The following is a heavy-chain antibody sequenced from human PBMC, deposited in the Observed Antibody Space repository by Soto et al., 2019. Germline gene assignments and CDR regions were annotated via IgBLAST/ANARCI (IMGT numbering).Heavy chain of an antibody. D-gene: IGHD1-7*01. Sequence: GGSLRLSCAASGFTFTSYAMSWVRQAPGKGLEWVSTIKGSGGSIYYTDSVKGRFTISKDNSNNTLYLQMNSLRAEDTAIYYCATRLELRLSNYYFGMAVWGQGTTVTVSS. CDR2: IKGSGGSI. J-gene: IGHJ6*02. CDR1: GFTFTSYA. CDR3: ATRLELRLSNYYFGMAV. V-gene: IGHV3-23*01.